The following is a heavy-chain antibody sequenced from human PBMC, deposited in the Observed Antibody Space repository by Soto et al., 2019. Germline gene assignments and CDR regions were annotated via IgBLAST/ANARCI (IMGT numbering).Heavy chain of an antibody. CDR2: IYYSGST. Sequence: SETLSLTCTVSGGSISSGGYYWSWIRQHPGKGLEWIGYIYYSGSTYYNPSLKSRVTISVDTSKNQFSLKLSSVTAADTAVYYCARDRGWTPYFDYWGQGTLVTVSS. J-gene: IGHJ4*02. CDR3: ARDRGWTPYFDY. D-gene: IGHD6-19*01. V-gene: IGHV4-31*03. CDR1: GGSISSGGYY.